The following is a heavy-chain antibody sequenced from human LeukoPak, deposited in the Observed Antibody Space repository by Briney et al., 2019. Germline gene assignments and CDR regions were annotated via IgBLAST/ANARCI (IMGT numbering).Heavy chain of an antibody. CDR2: IYYSGST. CDR3: ARDRGAMVRGVIITPLDY. J-gene: IGHJ4*02. V-gene: IGHV4-39*07. Sequence: PSETLSLTCTVSGGSISSSSYYWGWIRQPPGKGLEWIGSIYYSGSTYYNPSLKSRVTISVDTSKNQFSLKLSSVTAADTAVYYCARDRGAMVRGVIITPLDYWGQGTLVTVSS. CDR1: GGSISSSSYY. D-gene: IGHD3-10*01.